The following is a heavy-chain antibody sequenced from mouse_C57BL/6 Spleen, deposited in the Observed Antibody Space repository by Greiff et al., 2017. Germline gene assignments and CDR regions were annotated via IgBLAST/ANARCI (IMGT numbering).Heavy chain of an antibody. J-gene: IGHJ2*01. D-gene: IGHD1-1*01. Sequence: EVQLQQSGPELVKPGASVKISCKASGYTFTDYYMNWVKQSHGKSLEWIGDINPNNGGTSYNQKFKGKATLTVDKSSSTAYMELRSLTSEDSAVYYCARTQFITTLDYWGQGTTLTVSS. V-gene: IGHV1-26*01. CDR3: ARTQFITTLDY. CDR1: GYTFTDYY. CDR2: INPNNGGT.